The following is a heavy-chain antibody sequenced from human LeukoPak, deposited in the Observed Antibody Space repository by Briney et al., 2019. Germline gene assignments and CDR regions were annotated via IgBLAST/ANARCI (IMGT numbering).Heavy chain of an antibody. D-gene: IGHD3/OR15-3a*01. CDR1: GFSITSGYF. CDR3: ARGQIYDYWTPVSWKFDL. V-gene: IGHV4-38-2*02. J-gene: IGHJ2*01. Sequence: SETLSLTCSVSGFSITSGYFWGWIWQSPGKGLEWIGNIYTTGAGSTYYNPSVKSRVTLFSDKAKNQLSLKMNSVTAADTAVYYCARGQIYDYWTPVSWKFDLWGRGTLVSV. CDR2: IYTTGAGST.